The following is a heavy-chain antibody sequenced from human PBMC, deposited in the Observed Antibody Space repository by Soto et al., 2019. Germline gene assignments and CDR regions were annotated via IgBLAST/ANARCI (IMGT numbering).Heavy chain of an antibody. CDR2: ISGSGGST. CDR3: AKGSITIFGVVRYYYYYMDV. Sequence: PGGSLRLSCAASGFTFSSYAMSWVRQAPGKGLEWVSAISGSGGSTYYADSVKGRFTISRDNSKNTLYLQMKSLRAEDTAVYYCAKGSITIFGVVRYYYYYMDVWGKGTTVTVSS. V-gene: IGHV3-23*01. CDR1: GFTFSSYA. D-gene: IGHD3-3*01. J-gene: IGHJ6*03.